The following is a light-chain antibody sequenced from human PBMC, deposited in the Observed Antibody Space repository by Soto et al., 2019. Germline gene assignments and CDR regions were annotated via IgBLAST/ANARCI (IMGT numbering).Light chain of an antibody. V-gene: IGKV3-15*01. CDR3: QQYKNWPPIT. J-gene: IGKJ5*01. CDR1: QSVGNN. Sequence: IVITQSPATLSVSTGERATLSCRASQSVGNNLAWYRQKPGQAPRLLIYDASTRATGIPARFSGSGSGTEFTLTISSLQSEDFALYYCQQYKNWPPITFGQGTRLEI. CDR2: DAS.